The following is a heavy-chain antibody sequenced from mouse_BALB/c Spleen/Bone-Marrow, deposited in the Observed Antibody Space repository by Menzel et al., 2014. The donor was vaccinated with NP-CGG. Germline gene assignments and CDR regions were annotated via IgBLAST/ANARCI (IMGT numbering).Heavy chain of an antibody. V-gene: IGHV1-69*02. D-gene: IGHD2-4*01. CDR3: TRYEYDWCAY. J-gene: IGHJ3*01. Sequence: QVQLQQSGAELVRPGASVKLSCKASGYTFTSYWINWVKQRPGQGLEWIGNIYPSDSYTNYNQKFKDKATLTADKSSSTAYMQLSSPTSEDSAVYYCTRYEYDWCAYWGQGTLVTVSA. CDR1: GYTFTSYW. CDR2: IYPSDSYT.